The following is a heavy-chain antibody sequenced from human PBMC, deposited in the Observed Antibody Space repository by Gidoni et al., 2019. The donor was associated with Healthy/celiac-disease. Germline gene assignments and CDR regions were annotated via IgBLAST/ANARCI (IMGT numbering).Heavy chain of an antibody. CDR1: GFTFSSYG. J-gene: IGHJ4*02. CDR3: ATDRYYDSSGYDRDY. Sequence: QVQLVESGGGVVQPGRSLRLSCAASGFTFSSYGMHWVRQAPGKGLEWVAVISYDGSNKYYADSVKGRFTISRDNSKNTLYLQMNSLRAEDTAVDYCATDRYYDSSGYDRDYWGQGTLVTVSS. D-gene: IGHD3-22*01. V-gene: IGHV3-30*03. CDR2: ISYDGSNK.